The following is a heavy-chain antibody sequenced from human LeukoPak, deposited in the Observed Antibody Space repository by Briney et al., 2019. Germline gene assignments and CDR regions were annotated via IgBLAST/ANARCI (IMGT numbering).Heavy chain of an antibody. D-gene: IGHD2-8*01. Sequence: SETLSLTCAVSGGXISGTNCWTWVRQPPGKGLEWIGEVSLSGLTNYNPSLSSRVIMALDTSKNHLSLNLTSVTAADTAVYYCSRENGAFSPFGYWGQGTLVTVPS. CDR1: GGXISGTNC. V-gene: IGHV4-4*02. CDR3: SRENGAFSPFGY. CDR2: VSLSGLT. J-gene: IGHJ4*02.